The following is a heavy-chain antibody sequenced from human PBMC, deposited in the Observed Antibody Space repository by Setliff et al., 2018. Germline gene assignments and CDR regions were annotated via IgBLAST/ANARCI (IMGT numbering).Heavy chain of an antibody. CDR2: IFYSGDT. J-gene: IGHJ6*03. CDR1: GASVRSHY. Sequence: SETLSLTCTVSGASVRSHYWSWIRQPPEKGLEWIGFIFYSGDTKSNPSLKSRVTMSVDTSKNQFSLTLSSVTATDTAVYYCARAISGWYSAYYYYMDVWGKGTTVTVSS. CDR3: ARAISGWYSAYYYYMDV. D-gene: IGHD6-19*01. V-gene: IGHV4-59*08.